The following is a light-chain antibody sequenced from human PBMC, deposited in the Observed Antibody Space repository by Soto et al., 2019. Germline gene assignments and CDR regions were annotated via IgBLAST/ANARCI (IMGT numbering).Light chain of an antibody. Sequence: QSVLTQPASVSGSPGQAITVSCSGTSSDIGAHNFVSWYQQHPGKAPKLIIYEVINRPSGVSDRFSGSKSGNTASLTISGLQSEDEADYYCNSYTTSNTFVFASGTKVTV. CDR2: EVI. J-gene: IGLJ1*01. CDR1: SSDIGAHNF. V-gene: IGLV2-14*03. CDR3: NSYTTSNTFV.